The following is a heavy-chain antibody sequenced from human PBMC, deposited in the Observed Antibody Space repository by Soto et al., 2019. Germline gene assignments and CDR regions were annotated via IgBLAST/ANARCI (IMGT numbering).Heavy chain of an antibody. CDR1: GGSISSSSYY. J-gene: IGHJ3*02. Sequence: SETLSLTCTVSGGSISSSSYYWGWIRQPPGKGLEWIGSIYYSGSTYYNPSLKSRVTISVDTSKNQFSLKLSSVTAADTAVYYCAGRLSGGAFDIWGQGTMVTVSS. D-gene: IGHD3-16*02. V-gene: IGHV4-39*01. CDR3: AGRLSGGAFDI. CDR2: IYYSGST.